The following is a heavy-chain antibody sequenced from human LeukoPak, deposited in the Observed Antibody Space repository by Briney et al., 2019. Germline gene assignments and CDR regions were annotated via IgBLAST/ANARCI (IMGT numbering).Heavy chain of an antibody. D-gene: IGHD2-15*01. CDR2: ISYDGSNK. Sequence: GRSLRLSCVASGFTFSSYAMHWVRKAPGKGLEWVAVISYDGSNKYYADSVKGRFTISRDNSKNTLYLQMNSLRAEDTAVYYCARDSFRIMDVWGQGTTVTVSS. J-gene: IGHJ6*02. CDR1: GFTFSSYA. V-gene: IGHV3-30*04. CDR3: ARDSFRIMDV.